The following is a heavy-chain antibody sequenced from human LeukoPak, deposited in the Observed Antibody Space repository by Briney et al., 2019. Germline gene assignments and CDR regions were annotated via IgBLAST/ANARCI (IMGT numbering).Heavy chain of an antibody. V-gene: IGHV3-23*01. CDR2: VSGSAGRT. CDR3: AKNRGHCVDGVCHNYYYMDV. D-gene: IGHD2-8*02. J-gene: IGHJ6*03. Sequence: PGGSLRLSCAASGFTFSSFDMTWVRQAPGKGLEWVSTVSGSAGRTDYADSVKGRFTISRDNLKNTLYLQMNGLRAEDTAVYYCAKNRGHCVDGVCHNYYYMDVWGRGTTVTVSS. CDR1: GFTFSSFD.